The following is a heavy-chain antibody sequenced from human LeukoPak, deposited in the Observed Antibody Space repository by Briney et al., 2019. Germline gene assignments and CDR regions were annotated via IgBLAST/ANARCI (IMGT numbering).Heavy chain of an antibody. D-gene: IGHD3-22*01. Sequence: GGSLTLSCAASGFTFSTYAMSWVRQAPGKGLEWVSSISSSGDRTFYAASVKERFTISNDDLENTLYLQMTVRRAEDTAVYYCAKDRPNYHESNGHYYRPNGDYWGQGTLVTVSS. J-gene: IGHJ4*02. V-gene: IGHV3-23*01. CDR1: GFTFSTYA. CDR3: AKDRPNYHESNGHYYRPNGDY. CDR2: ISSSGDRT.